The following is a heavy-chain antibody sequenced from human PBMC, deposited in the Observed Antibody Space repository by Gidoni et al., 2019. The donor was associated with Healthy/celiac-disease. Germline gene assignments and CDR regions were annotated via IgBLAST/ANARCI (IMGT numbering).Heavy chain of an antibody. Sequence: EVQLVESGGGLVQHGGSLRLSCAASGFTFSSYEMNWVRQAPGKGLEWVSYISSSGSTIYYADSVKGRFTISRDNAKNSLYLQMNSLRAEDTAVYYCARLAPTTATSSQYWGQGTLVTVSS. D-gene: IGHD5-12*01. V-gene: IGHV3-48*03. J-gene: IGHJ4*02. CDR1: GFTFSSYE. CDR3: ARLAPTTATSSQY. CDR2: ISSSGSTI.